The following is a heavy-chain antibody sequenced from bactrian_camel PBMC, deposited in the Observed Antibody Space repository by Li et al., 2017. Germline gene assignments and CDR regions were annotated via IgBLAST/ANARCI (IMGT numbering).Heavy chain of an antibody. V-gene: IGHV3S1*01. CDR3: AVDEGQDTNCMWLVRGIREYNY. Sequence: HVQLVESGGGSVQPGGSLRLSCAASGWTYSTYCMAWFRQAPGKEREAVACIITGNGKTYYADSVKGRFTISQDVDKKTMYLQLDNLEPEDTAMYYCAVDEGQDTNCMWLVRGIREYNYWGQGTQVTVSS. J-gene: IGHJ4*01. CDR1: GWTYSTYC. D-gene: IGHD6*01. CDR2: IITGNGKT.